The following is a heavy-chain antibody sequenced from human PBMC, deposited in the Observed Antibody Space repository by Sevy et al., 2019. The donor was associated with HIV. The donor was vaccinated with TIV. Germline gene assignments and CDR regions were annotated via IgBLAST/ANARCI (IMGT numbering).Heavy chain of an antibody. D-gene: IGHD2-15*01. CDR2: IHSGGKK. CDR3: AREDIVLGEDNYYGIDV. Sequence: GGSLRLSCAASGFSVSSNYMSWVRQAPGKGPEWVSVIHSGGKKSYADSVQGRFTISRDNSKNTLYLQMNSLRAEDTAVYYCAREDIVLGEDNYYGIDVWGQGTTVTVS. CDR1: GFSVSSNY. J-gene: IGHJ6*02. V-gene: IGHV3-53*01.